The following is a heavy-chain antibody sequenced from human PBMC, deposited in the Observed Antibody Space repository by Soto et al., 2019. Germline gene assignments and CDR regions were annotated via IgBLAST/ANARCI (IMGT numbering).Heavy chain of an antibody. V-gene: IGHV3-33*01. D-gene: IGHD2-2*01. CDR2: IWYDGSNK. J-gene: IGHJ4*02. Sequence: GGSLRLSCAASGFTFSSYGMHWVRQAPGKGLEWVAVIWYDGSNKYYADSVKGRFTISRDNSKNTLYLQMNSLRAEDTAVYYCARTASAAPYYFDYWGQGTLVTVSS. CDR1: GFTFSSYG. CDR3: ARTASAAPYYFDY.